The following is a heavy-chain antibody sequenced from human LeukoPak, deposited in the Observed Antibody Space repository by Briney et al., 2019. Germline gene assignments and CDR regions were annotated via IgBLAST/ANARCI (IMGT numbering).Heavy chain of an antibody. CDR2: INPNSGGT. Sequence: ASVKVSCKASGYTFTGYYMHWVRQAPGQGLEWMGWINPNSGGTNYAQKFQGRVTMTRDTSISTAYMELSRLRSDDTAVYYCASTRDDSFFYYYFDYWGQGTPVTVSS. J-gene: IGHJ4*02. D-gene: IGHD1-1*01. CDR3: ASTRDDSFFYYYFDY. CDR1: GYTFTGYY. V-gene: IGHV1-2*02.